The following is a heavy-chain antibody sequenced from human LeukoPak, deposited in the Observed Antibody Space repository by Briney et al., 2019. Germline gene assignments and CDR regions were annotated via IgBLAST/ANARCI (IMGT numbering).Heavy chain of an antibody. V-gene: IGHV3-33*01. J-gene: IGHJ6*02. Sequence: GRALLLSTAAAGFAFNSYGIRSVRREPGKRLVWGAVIWYHGSIKNYTDSLKSRVTISRDNSKNTLYLRMNTLRAANTAVYYCARPQRGCISTSCYAVGDYYYAMDVWGQGTTVTVSS. CDR2: IWYHGSIK. CDR1: GFAFNSYG. D-gene: IGHD2-2*01. CDR3: ARPQRGCISTSCYAVGDYYYAMDV.